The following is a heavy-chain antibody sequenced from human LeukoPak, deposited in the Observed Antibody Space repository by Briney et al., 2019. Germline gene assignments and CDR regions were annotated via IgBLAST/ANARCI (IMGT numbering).Heavy chain of an antibody. CDR3: ARSLGYCSSTSCYNYYFDY. D-gene: IGHD2-2*01. CDR1: GFTFSSYS. Sequence: GGSLRLSCAASGFTFSSYSMNRVRQAPGKGLEWVSSISSSSSYIYYADSVKGRFTISRDNAKNSLYLQMNSLRAEDTAVYYCARSLGYCSSTSCYNYYFDYWGQGTLVTVSS. CDR2: ISSSSSYI. V-gene: IGHV3-21*01. J-gene: IGHJ4*02.